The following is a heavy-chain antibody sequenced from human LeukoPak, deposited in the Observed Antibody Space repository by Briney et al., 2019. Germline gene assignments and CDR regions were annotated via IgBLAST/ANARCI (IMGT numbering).Heavy chain of an antibody. Sequence: ASVKVSCKASGYTFTGYYMHWVRQAPGQGPEWMGWINPNSGGTNYAQKFQGRVTMTRDTSISTAYMELSRLRSDDTAVYYCARERITMVRGVSSLSYWGQGTLVTVSS. CDR2: INPNSGGT. V-gene: IGHV1-2*02. D-gene: IGHD3-10*01. J-gene: IGHJ4*02. CDR3: ARERITMVRGVSSLSY. CDR1: GYTFTGYY.